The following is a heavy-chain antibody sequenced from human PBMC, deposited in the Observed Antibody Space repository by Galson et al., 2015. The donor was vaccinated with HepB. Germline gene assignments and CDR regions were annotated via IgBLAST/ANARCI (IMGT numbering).Heavy chain of an antibody. V-gene: IGHV1-18*01. Sequence: SVKVSCKVSGYTFATYGLTWVRQAPGQGLEWMGWVNSHNGKTKYAQKFQGRVTMTTDTSTATAYMELRSLISDDTAVYYCARDLYDFADYWGQGSLVIVSS. D-gene: IGHD3-3*01. CDR1: GYTFATYG. J-gene: IGHJ4*02. CDR2: VNSHNGKT. CDR3: ARDLYDFADY.